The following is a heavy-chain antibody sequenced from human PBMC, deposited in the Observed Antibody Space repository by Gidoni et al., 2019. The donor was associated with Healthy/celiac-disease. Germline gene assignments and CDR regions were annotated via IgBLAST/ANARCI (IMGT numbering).Heavy chain of an antibody. CDR1: GFTFSRYS. J-gene: IGHJ4*02. CDR2: ISSSSSYI. D-gene: IGHD1-26*01. V-gene: IGHV3-21*01. CDR3: ARDIGGGEPPIVGATRYFDY. Sequence: EVQLVESGGGLVKPGGSLRLSCAASGFTFSRYSMNWVRQAPGKGLEWVSSISSSSSYINDADSVKGRFTISRDNAKNSLYLQMNSLRAEDTAVYYCARDIGGGEPPIVGATRYFDYWGQGTLVTVSS.